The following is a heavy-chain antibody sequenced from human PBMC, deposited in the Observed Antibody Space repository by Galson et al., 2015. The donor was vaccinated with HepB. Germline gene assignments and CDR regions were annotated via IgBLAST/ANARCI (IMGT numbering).Heavy chain of an antibody. CDR3: AHRQCGSTSCYTGEFDP. J-gene: IGHJ5*02. CDR2: IYWDDDK. CDR1: GFSLSTSGVG. D-gene: IGHD2-2*02. Sequence: PALVKPTQTLTLTCTFSGFSLSTSGVGVGWIRQPPGKALEWLALIYWDDDKRYSPSLKSRLTITKDTSKNQVVLTMTNMDPVDTATYYCAHRQCGSTSCYTGEFDPWGQGTLVTVSS. V-gene: IGHV2-5*02.